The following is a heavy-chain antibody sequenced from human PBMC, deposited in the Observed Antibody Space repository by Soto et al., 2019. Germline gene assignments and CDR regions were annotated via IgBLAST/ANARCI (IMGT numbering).Heavy chain of an antibody. CDR1: GYTFTSYG. CDR2: ISAYNGNT. CDR3: AREICGGDCYSSPPHYFGGMDV. J-gene: IGHJ6*02. V-gene: IGHV1-18*01. Sequence: QVQLVQSGAEVKKPGASVKVSCKASGYTFTSYGISWVRQAPGQGLEWMGWISAYNGNTNYAQKLQGRVTMATDTSTSTAYMELRSLRSDDTAGYYCAREICGGDCYSSPPHYFGGMDVWGQGTTVTVSS. D-gene: IGHD2-21*02.